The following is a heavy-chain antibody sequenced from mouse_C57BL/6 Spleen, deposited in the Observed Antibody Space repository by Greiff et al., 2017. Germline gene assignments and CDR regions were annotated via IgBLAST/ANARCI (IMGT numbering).Heavy chain of an antibody. CDR3: ARRDGYFDV. J-gene: IGHJ1*03. CDR1: GYTFISYW. V-gene: IGHV1-50*01. Sequence: QVQLQQPGAELVKPGASVKLSCKASGYTFISYWMQWVKQRPGQGLEWIGEIDPSDSYTNYNQKFKGKATLTVDTSSSTAYMQLSSLTSEDSAVYYCARRDGYFDVWGTGTTVTVSS. CDR2: IDPSDSYT. D-gene: IGHD3-3*01.